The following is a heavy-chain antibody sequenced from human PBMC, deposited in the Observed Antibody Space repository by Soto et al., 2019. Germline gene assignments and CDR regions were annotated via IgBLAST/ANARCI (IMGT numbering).Heavy chain of an antibody. CDR1: GGTFSSYA. CDR2: IIPSFGTA. CDR3: ARDSGGTTVAFGMDV. J-gene: IGHJ6*02. Sequence: QVQLVQSGAEVKKPGSSVKVSCKASGGTFSSYAISWVRQAPGQGLEWLGGIIPSFGTANYAQKCQGRVTITAAESTSTAYMELSSLRSEDTAVYYCARDSGGTTVAFGMDVWGQGTTVTVSS. D-gene: IGHD4-17*01. V-gene: IGHV1-69*01.